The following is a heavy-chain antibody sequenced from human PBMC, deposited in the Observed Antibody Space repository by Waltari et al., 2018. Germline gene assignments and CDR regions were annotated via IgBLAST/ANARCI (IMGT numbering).Heavy chain of an antibody. Sequence: QVQLQESGPGLVKPSQTLSLTCTVSGGSISRGSYYWSWIRQPAGKGLEWIGRIYTSGSTNYNPSLKSRVTISVDTSKNQFSLKLSSVTAADTAVYYCARDPGALDYWGQGTLVTVSS. D-gene: IGHD3-10*01. CDR1: GGSISRGSYY. CDR2: IYTSGST. J-gene: IGHJ4*02. CDR3: ARDPGALDY. V-gene: IGHV4-61*02.